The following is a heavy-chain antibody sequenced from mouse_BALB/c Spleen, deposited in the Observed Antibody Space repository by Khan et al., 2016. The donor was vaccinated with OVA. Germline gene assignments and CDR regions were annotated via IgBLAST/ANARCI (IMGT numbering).Heavy chain of an antibody. CDR1: GYSITSDYA. CDR3: ARVFGGDFDY. V-gene: IGHV3-2*02. Sequence: EVKLLESGPGLVKPSQSLSLTCTVTGYSITSDYAWNWIRQFPGNKLEWMGFISYSGNTNYNPSLKSRISITRDQSKNQFFLQLNSVTTEDTARYYCARVFGGDFDYWGQGTTLTVSS. CDR2: ISYSGNT. J-gene: IGHJ2*01.